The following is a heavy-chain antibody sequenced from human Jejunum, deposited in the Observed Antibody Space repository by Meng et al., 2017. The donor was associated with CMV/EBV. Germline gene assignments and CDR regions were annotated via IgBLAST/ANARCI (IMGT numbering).Heavy chain of an antibody. Sequence: SGVSFSDCAMGWVRQTPGGGLEWISSITSGSGSIAYADSVKGRFTVSRDQSANTLYLQMNSLSADDTVVYYCARGYYGSLSTYLDYWGQGVLVTVSS. CDR3: ARGYYGSLSTYLDY. V-gene: IGHV3-23*01. CDR1: GVSFSDCA. J-gene: IGHJ4*02. CDR2: ITSGSGSI. D-gene: IGHD2-2*01.